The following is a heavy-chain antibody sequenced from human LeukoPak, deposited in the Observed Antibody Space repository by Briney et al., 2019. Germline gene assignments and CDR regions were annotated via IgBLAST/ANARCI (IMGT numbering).Heavy chain of an antibody. CDR1: GFTFSSYA. V-gene: IGHV3-23*01. Sequence: GGSLRLSCAASGFTFSSYAMSWVRQAQGKGLEWVSGISGSGGSTYYADSVKGRFTISRDNSKNTLYLQMNSLRAEDTAVYYCAKDANSGYDPNWFDPWGQGTLVTVSS. J-gene: IGHJ5*02. CDR3: AKDANSGYDPNWFDP. CDR2: ISGSGGST. D-gene: IGHD5-12*01.